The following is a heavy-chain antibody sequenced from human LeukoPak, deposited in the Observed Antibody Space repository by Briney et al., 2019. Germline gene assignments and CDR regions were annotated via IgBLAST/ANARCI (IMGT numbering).Heavy chain of an antibody. CDR3: ARHVEGLEFEWLLPYDAFDI. CDR2: IYYSGST. J-gene: IGHJ3*02. D-gene: IGHD3-9*01. CDR1: GGSISSYY. V-gene: IGHV4-59*08. Sequence: SETLSLTCTVSGGSISSYYWSWIRQPPGKGLEWIGYIYYSGSTNYNPSLKSRVTISVDTSKNQFSLKLGSVTAADTAVYYCARHVEGLEFEWLLPYDAFDIWGQGTMVTVSS.